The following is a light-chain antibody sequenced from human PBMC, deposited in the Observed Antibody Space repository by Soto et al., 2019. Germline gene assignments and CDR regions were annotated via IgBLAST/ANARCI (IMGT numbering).Light chain of an antibody. CDR3: AVWDDSLSGVV. CDR2: EVS. J-gene: IGLJ2*01. CDR1: SSDIGDYNY. V-gene: IGLV2-14*01. Sequence: QSALTQPASVSGSPGQSITISCTGTSSDIGDYNYVSWYQQHPGKAPKLMIYEVSNRPSGISNRFSGSKSGNTASLSISGLQADDEADYFCAVWDDSLSGVVFGGGTKLTVL.